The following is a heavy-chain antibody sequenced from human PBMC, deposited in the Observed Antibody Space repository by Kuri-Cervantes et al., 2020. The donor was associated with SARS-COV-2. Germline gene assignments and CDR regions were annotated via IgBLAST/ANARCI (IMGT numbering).Heavy chain of an antibody. CDR1: GFTFSSYS. CDR3: ARGVVAATPGFFKH. J-gene: IGHJ1*01. V-gene: IGHV3-21*04. CDR2: ISSSSSYI. Sequence: GESLKISCAASGFTFSSYSMNWVRQAPGKGLEWVSSISSSSSYIYYADSVKGRFTISRDNAKNSLYLQMNSLRAEDTALYYCARGVVAATPGFFKHWGQGTLVPVSS. D-gene: IGHD2-15*01.